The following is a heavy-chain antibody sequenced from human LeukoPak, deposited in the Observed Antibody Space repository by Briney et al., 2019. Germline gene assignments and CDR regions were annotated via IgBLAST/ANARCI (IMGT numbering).Heavy chain of an antibody. CDR3: ARDSYYGGTQDY. CDR2: ISTSGGTI. V-gene: IGHV3-48*03. CDR1: GFLFSSYE. D-gene: IGHD4-23*01. J-gene: IGHJ4*02. Sequence: GGSLRLSCAASGFLFSSYEMNWVRQAPGKGLEWVSYISTSGGTIYYADSVKGRFTISRDNAKNSLYLQMNSLRAEDTAVYYCARDSYYGGTQDYWGQGTLVTVCS.